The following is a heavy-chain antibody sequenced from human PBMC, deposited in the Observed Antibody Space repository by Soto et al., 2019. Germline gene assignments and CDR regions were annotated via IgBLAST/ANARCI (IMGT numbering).Heavy chain of an antibody. CDR2: INAGNGNT. CDR1: GYTFTSYA. D-gene: IGHD6-13*01. CDR3: ARGGGSRGGYYYYMDV. J-gene: IGHJ6*03. V-gene: IGHV1-3*01. Sequence: SVKVSCKASGYTFTSYAMHWVRQAPGQRLEWMGWINAGNGNTKYSQKFQGRVTITRDTSASTAYMELSSLRSEDTAVYYCARGGGSRGGYYYYMDVWGKGTTVTVSS.